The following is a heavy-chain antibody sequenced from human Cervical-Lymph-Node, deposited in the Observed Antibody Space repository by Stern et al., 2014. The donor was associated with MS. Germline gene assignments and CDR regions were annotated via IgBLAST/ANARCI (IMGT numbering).Heavy chain of an antibody. D-gene: IGHD5-24*01. V-gene: IGHV4-30-4*01. Sequence: VQLEESGPGLVKPSQTLSLTCAVSGGSISSGEYYWSWIRQSPGKGLGWIAYIHSSVTPPYNPSLKSRVTISVDTSKNQFSLKLSSVTAADTAVYYCSRDADAYSLVFGYWGRGTLVTVSS. J-gene: IGHJ4*02. CDR3: SRDADAYSLVFGY. CDR2: IHSSVTP. CDR1: GGSISSGEYY.